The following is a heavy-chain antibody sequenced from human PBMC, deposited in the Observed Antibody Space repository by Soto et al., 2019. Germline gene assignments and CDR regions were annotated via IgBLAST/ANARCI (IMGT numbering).Heavy chain of an antibody. CDR1: GGSISSYY. J-gene: IGHJ5*02. V-gene: IGHV4-59*01. D-gene: IGHD1-1*01. Sequence: SETLSLTCTVSGGSISSYYWSWIRQPPGKGLEWIGYIYYSGSTNYNPSLKSRVTISVDTSKNQFSLKLSSVTAADTAVYYCAREVRTDNWFDPWGQGTLVTVSS. CDR3: AREVRTDNWFDP. CDR2: IYYSGST.